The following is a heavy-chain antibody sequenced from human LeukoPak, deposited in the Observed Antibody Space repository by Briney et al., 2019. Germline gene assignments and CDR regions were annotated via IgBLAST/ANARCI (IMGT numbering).Heavy chain of an antibody. CDR1: GFTFSSYT. Sequence: GGSLRLSCAASGFTFSSYTMSWVRQAPGKGLEWVSSISSTSSSIYYADSVKGRFTISRDNAKNSLYLQMNSLRAEDTAVYYCARDASGYGTGSLDYWGQGTLVTVSS. D-gene: IGHD6-19*01. CDR2: ISSTSSSI. J-gene: IGHJ4*02. V-gene: IGHV3-21*01. CDR3: ARDASGYGTGSLDY.